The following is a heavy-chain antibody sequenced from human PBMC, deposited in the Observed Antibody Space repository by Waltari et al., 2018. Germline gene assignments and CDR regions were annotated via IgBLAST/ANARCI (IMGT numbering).Heavy chain of an antibody. CDR2: INTSGGST. J-gene: IGHJ4*02. V-gene: IGHV1-46*01. D-gene: IGHD2-2*01. Sequence: QVQLVQSGAEVQKPGASVKVSCKTSGYTFTSYYMHWVRQAPGQGLEWMGIINTSGGSTSYAQKFQGRVTMTRDTSTSTVYMELSSLRSEDTAVYDCAVYCSSTSCYHFDYWGQGTLVTVSS. CDR3: AVYCSSTSCYHFDY. CDR1: GYTFTSYY.